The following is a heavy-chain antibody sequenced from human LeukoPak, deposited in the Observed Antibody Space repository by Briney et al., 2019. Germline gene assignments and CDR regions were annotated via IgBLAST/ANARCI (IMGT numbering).Heavy chain of an antibody. CDR3: VRDVRGVGGDYYYMDV. CDR1: GFIFNTHW. Sequence: GGSLRLSCVASGFIFNTHWMHWVRQAPGKGLVRVSRINRDGSSTTYADSVRGRFTISRDNAKNTLYLQMNSLRAEDTSVYYCVRDVRGVGGDYYYMDVWGRGTTVTVSS. D-gene: IGHD3-10*01. J-gene: IGHJ6*03. V-gene: IGHV3-74*01. CDR2: INRDGSST.